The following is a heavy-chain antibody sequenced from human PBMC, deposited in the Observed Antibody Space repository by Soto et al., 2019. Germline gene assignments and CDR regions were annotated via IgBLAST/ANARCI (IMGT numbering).Heavy chain of an antibody. Sequence: ASVKVSCKASGYNFMDYGISWVRQAPGQGLEWMGWISDYRVNAKYAEKLLGRVTMTIDTSTSTAYMELRGLRSDDTAVYFCARNLRGDTTLKYYYYGMDVWGQGTTVTVSS. D-gene: IGHD3-10*01. V-gene: IGHV1-18*04. CDR2: ISDYRVNA. CDR1: GYNFMDYG. J-gene: IGHJ6*02. CDR3: ARNLRGDTTLKYYYYGMDV.